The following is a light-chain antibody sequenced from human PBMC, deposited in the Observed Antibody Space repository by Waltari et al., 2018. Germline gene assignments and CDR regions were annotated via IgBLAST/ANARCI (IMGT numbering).Light chain of an antibody. CDR3: QQPPGT. V-gene: IGKV1-9*01. CDR2: AAS. J-gene: IGKJ4*01. CDR1: RDIRNY. Sequence: DIQLTQSPSFLSASVGDRVTFTCRASRDIRNYLAWYQQKSGKAPKLLIFAASTLQSGVPSRFSGSGSGTEFTLTIGSLQPEDLATYYCQQPPGTFGGG.